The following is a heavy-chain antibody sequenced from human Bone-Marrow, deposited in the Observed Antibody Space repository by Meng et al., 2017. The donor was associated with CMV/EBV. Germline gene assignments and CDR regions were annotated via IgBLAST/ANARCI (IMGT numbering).Heavy chain of an antibody. V-gene: IGHV1-2*02. CDR1: GGTFSSYT. CDR3: ARIGGYAR. J-gene: IGHJ4*02. CDR2: INPNSGGT. Sequence: ASVKVSCKASGGTFSSYTISWVRQAPGQGLEWMGWINPNSGGTNYAQKFQGRVTMTRDTSISTAYMELSRLRSDDTAVYYCARIGGYARWGQGTLVTVSS. D-gene: IGHD5-12*01.